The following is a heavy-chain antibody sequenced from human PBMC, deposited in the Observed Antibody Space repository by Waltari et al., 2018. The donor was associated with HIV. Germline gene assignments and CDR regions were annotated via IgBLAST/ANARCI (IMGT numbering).Heavy chain of an antibody. D-gene: IGHD2-21*01. J-gene: IGHJ6*02. CDR3: ARGRGTFFYFYGMDV. V-gene: IGHV4-34*02. CDR1: GASFLDYSFFNDYY. CDR2: VNHSGDG. Sequence: QVHLQQWGAGLLKPSETLSLTCAVYGASFLDYSFFNDYYWNWIRQPPGKGLEWIGEVNHSGDGTYNPSLKGRVIISVDPSRNRVYLNLTSVTAADSALYYCARGRGTFFYFYGMDVWGQGTTVTV.